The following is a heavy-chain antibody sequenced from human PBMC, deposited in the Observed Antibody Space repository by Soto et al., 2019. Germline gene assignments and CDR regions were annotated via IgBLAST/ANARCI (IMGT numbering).Heavy chain of an antibody. CDR3: ASIRGGMGY. CDR2: TKAKAYSYTT. V-gene: IGHV3-72*01. D-gene: IGHD3-10*01. Sequence: EVQLVESGGGLVQPGGSLRLSCAASGITLSDHFIDWVRQAPGKGLDWVGRTKAKAYSYTTEYAASVKGRFTISRDDSENSVYLQMNSLKSEDTAVYYCASIRGGMGYWGQDTLVTVSP. CDR1: GITLSDHF. J-gene: IGHJ4*02.